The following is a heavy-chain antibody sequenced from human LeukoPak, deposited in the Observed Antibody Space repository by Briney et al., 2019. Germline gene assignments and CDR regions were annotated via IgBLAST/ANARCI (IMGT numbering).Heavy chain of an antibody. D-gene: IGHD3-10*01. V-gene: IGHV5-51*01. J-gene: IGHJ6*02. CDR2: IYPGDSDT. CDR3: ARSGSSIFMRAKYYYYYVMDV. Sequence: GESLKISCKGSGCSFTSCWIGWVRQMPGKGLEWMGIIYPGDSDTRYSPSFQGQVTISADKSISTAYLQWSSLKASDTAMYYCARSGSSIFMRAKYYYYYVMDVWGQGTTVTVSS. CDR1: GCSFTSCW.